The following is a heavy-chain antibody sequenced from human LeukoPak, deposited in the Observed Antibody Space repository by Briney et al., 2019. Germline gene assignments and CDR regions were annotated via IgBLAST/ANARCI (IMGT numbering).Heavy chain of an antibody. CDR3: ARQGIAVAGNPGRGLDP. Sequence: ASVKVSCKASGYTFTGYYMHWVRQAPGQGLEWMGRINPNSGGTNYAQKFQGRVTMTRDTSISTAYMELSRLRSDDTAVYYCARQGIAVAGNPGRGLDPWGQGTLVTVSS. J-gene: IGHJ5*02. D-gene: IGHD6-19*01. CDR2: INPNSGGT. CDR1: GYTFTGYY. V-gene: IGHV1-2*06.